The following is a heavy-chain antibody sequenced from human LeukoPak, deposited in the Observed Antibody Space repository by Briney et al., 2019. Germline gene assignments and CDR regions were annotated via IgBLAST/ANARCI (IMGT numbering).Heavy chain of an antibody. J-gene: IGHJ4*02. D-gene: IGHD3-22*01. CDR3: ARDTSDYYDSSGYFRY. CDR1: GGTFSSYA. V-gene: IGHV1-69*13. CDR2: IIPIFGTA. Sequence: SVKVSCKASGGTFSSYAISWVRQAPGQGLEWMGGIIPIFGTANYAQKFQGRVTITADESTSTAYMELSSLRSEDTAVYYCARDTSDYYDSSGYFRYWGQGTLVTVS.